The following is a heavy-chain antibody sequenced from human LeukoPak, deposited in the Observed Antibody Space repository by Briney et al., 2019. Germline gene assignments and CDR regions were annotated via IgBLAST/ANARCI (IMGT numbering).Heavy chain of an antibody. D-gene: IGHD3-10*01. CDR3: VRDRSPGYFDY. Sequence: PGGSLRLSCAASGFTFSSYRMNWGRQAPGKGLDWVSSISSSHNNIYYADSVKGRFSISRDNAKDSLFLQMNSLRAEDTAVYYCVRDRSPGYFDYWGQGTLVTVSS. CDR1: GFTFSSYR. J-gene: IGHJ4*02. V-gene: IGHV3-21*01. CDR2: ISSSHNNI.